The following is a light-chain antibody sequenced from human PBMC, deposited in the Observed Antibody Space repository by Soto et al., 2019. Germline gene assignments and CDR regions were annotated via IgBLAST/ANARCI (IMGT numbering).Light chain of an antibody. V-gene: IGKV3-15*01. CDR2: GAS. J-gene: IGKJ1*01. Sequence: EIVMTQSPATLSVSPGERATRSCRASQSVSSNLAWYQQKPGQAPRLLIYGASTRATGIPARFSGSGSGTEFTLTISSLQSEDFAVYYCQQYNNWPRTFGQGTQVEIK. CDR3: QQYNNWPRT. CDR1: QSVSSN.